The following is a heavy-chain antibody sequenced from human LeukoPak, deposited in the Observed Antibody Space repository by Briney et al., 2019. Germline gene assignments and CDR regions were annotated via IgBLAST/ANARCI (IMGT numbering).Heavy chain of an antibody. Sequence: GGSLRLSCAASGFTVSSNYMSWVCQAPGKGLEWVSVFYSGGDTYYADSVKGRFTISRDNSKNTLYLQMNNLRADDTAVYFCARTVAGQGYGMDVWGQGTTVTVSS. D-gene: IGHD6-19*01. CDR1: GFTVSSNY. CDR2: FYSGGDT. J-gene: IGHJ6*02. V-gene: IGHV3-53*01. CDR3: ARTVAGQGYGMDV.